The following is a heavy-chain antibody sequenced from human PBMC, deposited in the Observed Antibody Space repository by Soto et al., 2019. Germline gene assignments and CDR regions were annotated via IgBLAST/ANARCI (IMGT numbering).Heavy chain of an antibody. CDR3: AKAYYDFWSGYSSENYMDV. Sequence: QVQLVESGGGVVQPGRSLRLSCAASGFTFSSYGMHWVRQAPGKGLEWVAVISYDGSNKYYADSVKGRFTISRDNSKNTLYLQMNSLRAEDTGVYYCAKAYYDFWSGYSSENYMDVWGKGTTVTVSS. V-gene: IGHV3-30*18. D-gene: IGHD3-3*01. J-gene: IGHJ6*03. CDR1: GFTFSSYG. CDR2: ISYDGSNK.